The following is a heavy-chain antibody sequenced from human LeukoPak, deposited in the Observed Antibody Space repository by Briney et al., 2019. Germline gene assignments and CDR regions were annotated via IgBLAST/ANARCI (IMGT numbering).Heavy chain of an antibody. Sequence: ASVKVSCKGSGYTFTGYYMHWVRQAPGQGLEWMGWINPNSGGTNYAQKFQGRVTMTRDTSISTAYMELSRLRSDDTAVYYCARGTRGDSSSSPFDYWGQGTLVTVSS. J-gene: IGHJ4*02. V-gene: IGHV1-2*02. CDR1: GYTFTGYY. CDR3: ARGTRGDSSSSPFDY. CDR2: INPNSGGT. D-gene: IGHD6-6*01.